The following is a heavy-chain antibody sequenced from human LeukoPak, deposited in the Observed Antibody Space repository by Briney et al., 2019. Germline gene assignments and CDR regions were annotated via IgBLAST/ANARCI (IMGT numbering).Heavy chain of an antibody. J-gene: IGHJ3*02. Sequence: GGSLRLSCAASGFTFSSYAMSWVRQAPGKGLEWVADIWYEGSNKYYADSVKGRFTISRDNSKNTLYLQMNSLRAEETAVYYCARVTSDAFDIWGQGTMVTVSS. CDR1: GFTFSSYA. V-gene: IGHV3-33*08. CDR3: ARVTSDAFDI. CDR2: IWYEGSNK.